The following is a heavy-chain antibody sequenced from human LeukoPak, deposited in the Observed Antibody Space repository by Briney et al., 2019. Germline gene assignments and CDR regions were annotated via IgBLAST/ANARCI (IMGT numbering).Heavy chain of an antibody. CDR2: ISWNSGSI. J-gene: IGHJ3*02. V-gene: IGHV3-9*01. Sequence: PGGSLRLSCAASGFTFDDYAMHWVRQAPGKGLEWVSGISWNSGSIGYADSVKGRFTISRDNSKNTLYLQMNSLRAEDTAVYYCAFRIVLMVPDAFDIWGQGTMVTVSS. CDR1: GFTFDDYA. CDR3: AFRIVLMVPDAFDI. D-gene: IGHD2-8*01.